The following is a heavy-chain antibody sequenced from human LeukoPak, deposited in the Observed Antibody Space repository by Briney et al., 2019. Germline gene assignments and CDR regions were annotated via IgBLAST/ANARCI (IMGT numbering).Heavy chain of an antibody. CDR3: ANPYIVVVPAAIRIGAFDI. D-gene: IGHD2-2*02. CDR1: GFTVSGNY. Sequence: GGSLRLSCAASGFTVSGNYMSWVRQAPGKGLEWVSVISGSGGSTYYADSVKGRFTISRDNSKNTLYLQMNSLRAEDTAVYYCANPYIVVVPAAIRIGAFDIWGQGTMVTVSS. V-gene: IGHV3-23*01. CDR2: ISGSGGST. J-gene: IGHJ3*02.